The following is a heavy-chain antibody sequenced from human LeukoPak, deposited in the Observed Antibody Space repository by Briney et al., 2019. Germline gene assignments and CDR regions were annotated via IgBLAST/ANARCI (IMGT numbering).Heavy chain of an antibody. CDR3: ARRRLRSDYYYGMDV. CDR1: GGSFSGYY. J-gene: IGHJ6*02. Sequence: PSETLSLTCAVYGGSFSGYYWSWIRQPPGKGLEWIGYIYYSGSTNYNPSLKSRVTISVDTSKNQFSLKLSSVTAADTAVYYCARRRLRSDYYYGMDVWGQGTTVTVSS. D-gene: IGHD4-17*01. CDR2: IYYSGST. V-gene: IGHV4-59*08.